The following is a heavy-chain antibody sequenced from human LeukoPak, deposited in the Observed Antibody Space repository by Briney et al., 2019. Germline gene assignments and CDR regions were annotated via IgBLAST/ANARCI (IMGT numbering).Heavy chain of an antibody. D-gene: IGHD6-13*01. CDR3: ARLSSRLKNSGVDY. V-gene: IGHV4-59*01. J-gene: IGHJ4*02. CDR1: GGSISSYY. CDR2: IYYSGST. Sequence: SETLSLTCTVSGGSISSYYWSWIRQPPGKGLEWIGYIYYSGSTNYNPSLKSRVTISLDTSKNQFSLKLSSVTAADTGVYYCARLSSRLKNSGVDYWGQGTLVTVSS.